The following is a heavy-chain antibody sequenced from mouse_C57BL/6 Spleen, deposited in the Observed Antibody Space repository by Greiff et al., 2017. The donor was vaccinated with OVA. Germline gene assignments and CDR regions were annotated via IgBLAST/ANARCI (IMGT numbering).Heavy chain of an antibody. D-gene: IGHD2-1*01. CDR2: INPSSGYT. CDR1: GYTFTSYT. CDR3: ARSKGYGNGDWYVDV. V-gene: IGHV1-4*01. Sequence: VQLQESGAELARPGASVKMSCKASGYTFTSYTMHWVKQRPGQGLEWIGYINPSSGYTKYNQKFKDKATLTADKSSSTAYMQLSSLTSEDSAVYDCARSKGYGNGDWYVDVWGTGTTVTVSS. J-gene: IGHJ1*03.